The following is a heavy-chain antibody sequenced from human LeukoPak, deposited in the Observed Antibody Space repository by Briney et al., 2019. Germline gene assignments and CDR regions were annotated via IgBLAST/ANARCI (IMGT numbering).Heavy chain of an antibody. CDR1: GYTFTGYY. Sequence: ASVKVSCKASGYTFTGYYMHWVRQAPGQGLEWKGWINPNSGGTNYAQKFQGWVTMTRDTSISTAYMELSRLRSDDTAVYYCARGRIVVVPAATPAYYFDDWGQGTLVTVSS. CDR3: ARGRIVVVPAATPAYYFDD. V-gene: IGHV1-2*04. D-gene: IGHD2-2*01. CDR2: INPNSGGT. J-gene: IGHJ4*02.